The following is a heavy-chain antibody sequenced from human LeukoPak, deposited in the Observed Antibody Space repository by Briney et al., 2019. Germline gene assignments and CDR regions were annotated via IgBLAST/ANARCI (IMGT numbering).Heavy chain of an antibody. CDR2: INYSWDT. J-gene: IGHJ3*02. V-gene: IGHV4-59*08. Sequence: SETLSLTCTVSGGSINDDYWTWIRQPPGKGLEWIAYINYSWDTNYNPSLKSRVTISIDTSKSQFSLKLSSVTAADTAVYYCARGIAAAGNSAFDIWGQGTMVTVSS. CDR1: GGSINDDY. D-gene: IGHD6-13*01. CDR3: ARGIAAAGNSAFDI.